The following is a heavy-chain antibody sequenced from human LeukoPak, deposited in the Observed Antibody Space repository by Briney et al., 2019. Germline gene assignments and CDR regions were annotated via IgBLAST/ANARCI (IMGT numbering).Heavy chain of an antibody. V-gene: IGHV3-53*01. D-gene: IGHD6-13*01. J-gene: IGHJ4*02. CDR1: GFTVSSNY. CDR3: ARARASSSWFDY. Sequence: GSLRLSCAASGFTVSSNYMSWVRQAPGKGLEWVSVIYSGGSTYYADSVKGRFTISRDNSKNTLYLQMNSLRAEDTAVYYCARARASSSWFDYWGQGTLVTVSS. CDR2: IYSGGST.